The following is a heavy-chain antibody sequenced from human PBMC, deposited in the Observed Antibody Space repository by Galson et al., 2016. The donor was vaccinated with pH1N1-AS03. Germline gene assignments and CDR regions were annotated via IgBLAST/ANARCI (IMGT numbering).Heavy chain of an antibody. J-gene: IGHJ4*02. CDR1: GFTINNNY. Sequence: SLRLSCAASGFTINNNYMSWVRQAPGKGLEWVSVIYGGGDTFYADSVKGRITISRDNSKNTVYIQMNSLRVEDTAVYYCAREPWGSTQGEYWGQGTLVTVSS. CDR2: IYGGGDT. D-gene: IGHD3-16*01. V-gene: IGHV3-53*01. CDR3: AREPWGSTQGEY.